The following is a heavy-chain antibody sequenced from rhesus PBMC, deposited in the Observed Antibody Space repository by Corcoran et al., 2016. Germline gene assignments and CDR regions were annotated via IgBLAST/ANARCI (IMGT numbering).Heavy chain of an antibody. Sequence: QVQLQESGPGVVKPSETLSLTCAVSGGSISGYYLWSWIRPPPGKGLEWIGYIYGGSGSTSYNPSLKSRVIISIDTSKNQFSLKLSSVTAADTAVYYCARGRSGSFDYWGQGVLVTVSS. CDR2: IYGGSGST. V-gene: IGHV4S7*01. J-gene: IGHJ4*01. CDR1: GGSISGYYL. D-gene: IGHD6-25*01. CDR3: ARGRSGSFDY.